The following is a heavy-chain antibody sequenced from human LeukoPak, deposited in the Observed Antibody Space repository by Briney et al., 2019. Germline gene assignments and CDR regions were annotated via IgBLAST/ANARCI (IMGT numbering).Heavy chain of an antibody. V-gene: IGHV4-39*07. CDR3: ARDTYYDFWSGLDV. D-gene: IGHD3-3*01. CDR2: IYYSGST. Sequence: PSETLSLTCTVSGGSISSSSYYWGWIRQPPGKGLEWIGSIYYSGSTYYNPSLKSRVTISVDTSKNQFSLKLSSVTAADTAVYYCARDTYYDFWSGLDVWGKGTTVTVSS. J-gene: IGHJ6*04. CDR1: GGSISSSSYY.